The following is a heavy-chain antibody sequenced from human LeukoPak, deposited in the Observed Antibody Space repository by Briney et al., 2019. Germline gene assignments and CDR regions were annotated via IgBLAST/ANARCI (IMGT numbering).Heavy chain of an antibody. V-gene: IGHV3-30-3*01. D-gene: IGHD2-2*01. CDR2: ISYDGSNK. CDR3: ARFRFCSGTPCFYDFDY. Sequence: GGSLRLSCAASGFTFSSYAMHWVRQAPGKGLEWVAVISYDGSNKYYADSVKGRFTISRDNSKNTLYLQMNSLRAEDTAVYYCARFRFCSGTPCFYDFDYWGQGILVTVSS. CDR1: GFTFSSYA. J-gene: IGHJ4*02.